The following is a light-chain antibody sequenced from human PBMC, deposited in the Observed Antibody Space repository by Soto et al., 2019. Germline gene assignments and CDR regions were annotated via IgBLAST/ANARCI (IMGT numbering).Light chain of an antibody. J-gene: IGLJ2*01. CDR3: SSYAGTNVVL. V-gene: IGLV2-8*01. Sequence: QSALTQPPSASGSPGQSVTISCTGTSSDVGGYHFVSWYQQHPGKAPQLMIYEVTKRPSGVPDRSSGSKSGNTASLTVSGLQAEDEADYYCSSYAGTNVVLFGGGTKLTVL. CDR1: SSDVGGYHF. CDR2: EVT.